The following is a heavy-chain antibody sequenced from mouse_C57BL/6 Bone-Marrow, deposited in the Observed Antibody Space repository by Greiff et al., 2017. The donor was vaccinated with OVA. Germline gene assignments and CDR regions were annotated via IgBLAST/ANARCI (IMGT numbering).Heavy chain of an antibody. D-gene: IGHD1-1*01. V-gene: IGHV1-4*01. J-gene: IGHJ4*01. Sequence: QVQLQQSGAELARPGASVKMSCKASGYTFTSYTMHWVKQRPGQGLEWIGYINPSSGYTKYNQKFKDKATLTADKSSSTAYMQLSSLTSEDSAVYYCASIRDYYGSSYDYAMDYWGQGTSVTVSS. CDR2: INPSSGYT. CDR1: GYTFTSYT. CDR3: ASIRDYYGSSYDYAMDY.